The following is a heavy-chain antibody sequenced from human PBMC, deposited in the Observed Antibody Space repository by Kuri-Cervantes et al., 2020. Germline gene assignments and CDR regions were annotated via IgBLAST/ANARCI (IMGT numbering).Heavy chain of an antibody. D-gene: IGHD3-10*01. J-gene: IGHJ6*02. Sequence: GESLKISCAASGFTFSNYAMSWVRQAPGKGLEWVSGISGSGGSTYYTDSVKGRFTISRDNSKNALYLQMNSLRAEDTAVYYCARDKGFGELSQYGMDVWGQGTTVTVSS. CDR1: GFTFSNYA. CDR2: ISGSGGST. V-gene: IGHV3-23*01. CDR3: ARDKGFGELSQYGMDV.